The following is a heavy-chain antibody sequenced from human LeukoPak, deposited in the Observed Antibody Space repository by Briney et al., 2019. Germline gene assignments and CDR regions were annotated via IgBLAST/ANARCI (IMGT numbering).Heavy chain of an antibody. CDR2: IYYSGST. J-gene: IGHJ4*02. D-gene: IGHD3-10*01. CDR1: GGSISSSSYY. Sequence: PSETLSLTCTVSGGSISSSSYYWGWIRQPPGKGLEWIGSIYYSGSTYYNPSLKSRVTISVDTSKNQFSLKLSSVTAADTAVYYCARHSGPPYYFDYWGPGNPGHRLL. CDR3: ARHSGPPYYFDY. V-gene: IGHV4-39*01.